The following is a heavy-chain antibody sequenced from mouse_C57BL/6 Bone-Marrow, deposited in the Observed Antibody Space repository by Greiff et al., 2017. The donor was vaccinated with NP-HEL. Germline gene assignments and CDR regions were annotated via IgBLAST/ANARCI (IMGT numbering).Heavy chain of an antibody. J-gene: IGHJ2*01. D-gene: IGHD4-1*01. Sequence: EVQVVESGGDLVKPGGSLKLSCAASGFTFSSYGMSWVRQTPDKRLEWVATISSGGSYTYYPDSVKGRFTISRDNAKNTLYLQMSSLKSEDTAMYYCARKGNWDEGDYWGQGTTLTVSS. CDR2: ISSGGSYT. V-gene: IGHV5-6*01. CDR3: ARKGNWDEGDY. CDR1: GFTFSSYG.